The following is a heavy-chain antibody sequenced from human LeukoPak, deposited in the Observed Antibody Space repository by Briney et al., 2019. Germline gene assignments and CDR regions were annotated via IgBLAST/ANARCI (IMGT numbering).Heavy chain of an antibody. Sequence: GGSLRLSCAASGFTFSSYAMHWVRQAPGKGLEWVAVISYDGSNKYYADPVEARFHISRDNPKNTLSVKMHSLRAGDRAVLCCAIDWNYVFDYWGQATLVTDSS. V-gene: IGHV3-30-3*01. D-gene: IGHD1-7*01. J-gene: IGHJ4*02. CDR3: AIDWNYVFDY. CDR1: GFTFSSYA. CDR2: ISYDGSNK.